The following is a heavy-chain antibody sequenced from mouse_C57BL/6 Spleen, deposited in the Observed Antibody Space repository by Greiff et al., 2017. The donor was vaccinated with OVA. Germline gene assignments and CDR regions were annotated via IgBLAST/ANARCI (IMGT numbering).Heavy chain of an antibody. J-gene: IGHJ1*03. Sequence: VQGVESGPELVKPGASVKISCKASGYAFSSSWMNWVKQRPGKGLEWIGRIYPGDGDTNYNGKFKGKATLTADKSSSTAYMQLSSLTSEDSAVYFCARTYSLSYWYFDVWGTGTTVTVSS. V-gene: IGHV1-82*01. D-gene: IGHD2-12*01. CDR2: IYPGDGDT. CDR3: ARTYSLSYWYFDV. CDR1: GYAFSSSW.